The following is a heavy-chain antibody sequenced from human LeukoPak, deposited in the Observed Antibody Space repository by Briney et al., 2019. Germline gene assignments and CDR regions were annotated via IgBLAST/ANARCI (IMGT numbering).Heavy chain of an antibody. CDR2: IYYTGKT. CDR1: GDSVSNGNYY. CDR3: ARSQNYYGSGDY. D-gene: IGHD3-10*01. Sequence: PSETLSLTCTVSGDSVSNGNYYWSWLRQPPGKALERIGYIYYTGKTYYNPPLEGRVTILVDTSRNHFSVKLSSVTAADTAVYYCARSQNYYGSGDYWSQGTLVTVSS. J-gene: IGHJ4*02. V-gene: IGHV4-61*03.